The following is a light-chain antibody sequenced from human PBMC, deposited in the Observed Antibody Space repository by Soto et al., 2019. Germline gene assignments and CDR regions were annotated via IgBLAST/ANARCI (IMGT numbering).Light chain of an antibody. J-gene: IGKJ4*01. CDR1: QSVSSTY. CDR3: QQYGTTPPLT. Sequence: EIVLTQSPGTLSLSPGERATLPCRASQSVSSTYLAWYQQKPGQAPRLLFYGASSRATGIPDRFSGSGSGTDFTLTISRLEPEDFAVYYCQQYGTTPPLTFGGGTKVEIK. CDR2: GAS. V-gene: IGKV3-20*01.